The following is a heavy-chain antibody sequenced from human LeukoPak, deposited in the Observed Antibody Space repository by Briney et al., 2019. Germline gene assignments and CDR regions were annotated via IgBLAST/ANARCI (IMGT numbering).Heavy chain of an antibody. D-gene: IGHD1-1*01. CDR1: GGSISSYY. CDR3: ARDLFTWGTGTRDAFDI. Sequence: LETLSLTCTVSGGSISSYYWSWIRQPAGKGLEWIGRIYTSGSTNYNPSLKSRVTMSVDTSKNQFSLKLSSVTAADTAAYYCARDLFTWGTGTRDAFDIWGQGTMVTVSS. CDR2: IYTSGST. V-gene: IGHV4-4*07. J-gene: IGHJ3*02.